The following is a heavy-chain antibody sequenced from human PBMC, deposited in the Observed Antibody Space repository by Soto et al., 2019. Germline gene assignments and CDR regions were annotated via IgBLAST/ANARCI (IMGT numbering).Heavy chain of an antibody. CDR1: GYSFRSYW. CDR3: AKQVGSSSSDLGY. CDR2: IYPDGSDT. J-gene: IGHJ4*02. Sequence: GESLKISCKGSGYSFRSYWIVWVRQRPGKGLEWMGIIYPDGSDTRYNPSFQGQVTISADKSISTAYLQWTSLKASDSAIYYCAKQVGSSSSDLGYWGQGTLVTVSS. V-gene: IGHV5-51*01. D-gene: IGHD6-6*01.